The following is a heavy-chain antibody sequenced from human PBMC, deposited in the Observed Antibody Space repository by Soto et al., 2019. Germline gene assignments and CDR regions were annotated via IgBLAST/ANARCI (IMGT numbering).Heavy chain of an antibody. CDR2: IYYSGST. D-gene: IGHD1-26*01. J-gene: IGHJ5*02. Sequence: QVQLQESGPGLVKPSQTLSLTCTVSGGSISSGDYYWSWIRQPPGKGLEWIGYIYYSGSTYYNPSLKSRVTISVDTSKNQFSLKLSSVTAADTAVYYCARVAHDQWVRARWFDPWGQGTLVTVSS. CDR3: ARVAHDQWVRARWFDP. CDR1: GGSISSGDYY. V-gene: IGHV4-30-4*01.